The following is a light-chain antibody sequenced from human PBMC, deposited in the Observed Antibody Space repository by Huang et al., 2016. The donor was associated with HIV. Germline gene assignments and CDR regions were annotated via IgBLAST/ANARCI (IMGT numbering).Light chain of an antibody. CDR3: LKDHNYPRT. CDR1: QGITDD. CDR2: GAS. Sequence: AIQMTQSPSSLSASVGDRVTITCRASQGITDDLAWYQQKPGKAPKLLSCGASTFRSGGPARFSGSGSGTDFSLNISSLQPEDDATYYCLKDHNYPRTFGQGTKV. V-gene: IGKV1-6*01. J-gene: IGKJ1*01.